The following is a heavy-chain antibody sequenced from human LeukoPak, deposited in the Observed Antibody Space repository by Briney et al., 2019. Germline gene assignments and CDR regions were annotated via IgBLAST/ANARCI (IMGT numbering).Heavy chain of an antibody. J-gene: IGHJ4*02. CDR3: ATPISVAGTSMGDY. D-gene: IGHD6-19*01. CDR2: IGSSVDTI. V-gene: IGHV3-48*03. Sequence: GGSLRLSCAASGFTFRSYAMNWVRQAPGKGLEWVSYIGSSVDTIYYADSVKGRFTISRDNAKNSLYLRMNSLRAEDTAVYYCATPISVAGTSMGDYWGQGTLVTVSS. CDR1: GFTFRSYA.